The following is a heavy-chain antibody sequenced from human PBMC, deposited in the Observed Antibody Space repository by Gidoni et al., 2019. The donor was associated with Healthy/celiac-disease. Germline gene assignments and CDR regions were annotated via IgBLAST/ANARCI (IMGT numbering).Heavy chain of an antibody. D-gene: IGHD6-13*01. J-gene: IGHJ2*01. V-gene: IGHV4-39*01. Sequence: QLQLQESGPGLVKPSETLSLTFTVSGGSISSSSYYWGWIRQPPGKGLEWIGSIYYSGSTYYNPSLKSRVTISVDTSKNQFSLKLSSVTAADTAVYYCARHRVWQQLPYWYFDLWGRGTLVTVSS. CDR1: GGSISSSSYY. CDR3: ARHRVWQQLPYWYFDL. CDR2: IYYSGST.